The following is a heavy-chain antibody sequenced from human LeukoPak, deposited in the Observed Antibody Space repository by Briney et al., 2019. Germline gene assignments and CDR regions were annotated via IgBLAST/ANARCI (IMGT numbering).Heavy chain of an antibody. V-gene: IGHV4-61*02. D-gene: IGHD3-10*01. J-gene: IGHJ5*02. CDR1: GDSISSGDYY. CDR2: ISSSGST. Sequence: PSQTLSLTCTVSGDSISSGDYYWSWIRQPAGKGLEWIGRISSSGSTNYNPSLKSRVTISVDTSKNQFSLKLSSVTAADTAVYYCARDGPWRFGELRHLGKWFDPWGQGTLVTVSS. CDR3: ARDGPWRFGELRHLGKWFDP.